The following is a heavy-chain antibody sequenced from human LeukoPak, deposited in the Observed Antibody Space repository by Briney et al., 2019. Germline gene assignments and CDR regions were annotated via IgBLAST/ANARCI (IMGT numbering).Heavy chain of an antibody. J-gene: IGHJ4*02. D-gene: IGHD6-13*01. CDR1: GYTFTSYD. Sequence: ASVKVSCRASGYTFTSYDINWVRQATGQGLEWMGWMNPNSGNTGYAQKFQGRVTVTRNTSISTAYMELSSLRSEDTAVYYCARGRRAAAGTLFYWGQGTLVTVSS. V-gene: IGHV1-8*01. CDR3: ARGRRAAAGTLFY. CDR2: MNPNSGNT.